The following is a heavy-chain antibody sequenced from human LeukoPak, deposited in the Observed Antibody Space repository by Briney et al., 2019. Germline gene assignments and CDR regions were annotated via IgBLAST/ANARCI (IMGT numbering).Heavy chain of an antibody. Sequence: GGSLRLSCAASGFTVSSSYMSWVRQAPGKGLEWVSVIYSGGNTYYADSVKGRFTISRDNSKNTLYLQMNSLRAEDTAVYYCVKDRGRDIFTGYSYAFDIWGQGTMVTVSS. CDR2: IYSGGNT. CDR1: GFTVSSSY. D-gene: IGHD3-9*01. CDR3: VKDRGRDIFTGYSYAFDI. J-gene: IGHJ3*02. V-gene: IGHV3-66*01.